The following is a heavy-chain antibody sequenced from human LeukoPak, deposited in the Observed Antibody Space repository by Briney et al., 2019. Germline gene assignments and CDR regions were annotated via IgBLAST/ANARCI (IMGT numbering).Heavy chain of an antibody. CDR3: AGLSGYDPYYFDY. CDR2: ISAYNGNT. Sequence: ASVKVSCKASGYTFTSYNINWVRQAPGQGLEWMGWISAYNGNTNYAQKFQGRVTMTTDTSTSTAYMELRSLRSDDSAVYYCAGLSGYDPYYFDYWGQGTLVAVSS. J-gene: IGHJ4*02. V-gene: IGHV1-18*01. D-gene: IGHD5-12*01. CDR1: GYTFTSYN.